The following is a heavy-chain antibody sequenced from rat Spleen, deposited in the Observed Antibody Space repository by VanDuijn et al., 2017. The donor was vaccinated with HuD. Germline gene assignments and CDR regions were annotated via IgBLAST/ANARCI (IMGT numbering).Heavy chain of an antibody. J-gene: IGHJ4*01. V-gene: IGHV5-20*01. CDR1: GFTFSNYG. Sequence: EVQLVESGGGLVQPGRSMKLSCAASGFTFSNYGMAWVRQAPKKGLEWVAYISYDGGSTYYRDSVKGRFTISRDNAKSTLYLQMDSLRSEDTATYYCTTYRAGTTPYVMDAWGQGASVTVSS. D-gene: IGHD1-5*01. CDR2: ISYDGGST. CDR3: TTYRAGTTPYVMDA.